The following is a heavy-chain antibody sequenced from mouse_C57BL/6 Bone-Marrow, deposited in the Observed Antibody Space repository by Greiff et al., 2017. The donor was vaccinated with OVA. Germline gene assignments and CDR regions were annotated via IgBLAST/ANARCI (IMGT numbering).Heavy chain of an antibody. CDR2: ISNLAYSI. V-gene: IGHV5-15*01. CDR3: ARQGAVVPHWYFDV. J-gene: IGHJ1*03. D-gene: IGHD1-1*01. CDR1: GFTFSDYG. Sequence: DVMLVESGGGLVQPGGSLKLSCAASGFTFSDYGMAWVRQAPRKGPEWVAFISNLAYSIYYADTVTGRFTISRENAKNTLYLEMSRLRAEDTAMYYCARQGAVVPHWYFDVWGTGTTVTVSS.